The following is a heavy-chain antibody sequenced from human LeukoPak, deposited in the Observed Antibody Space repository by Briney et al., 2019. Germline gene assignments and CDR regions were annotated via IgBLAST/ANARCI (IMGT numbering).Heavy chain of an antibody. CDR2: ISSSGSTI. Sequence: GGSLRLSCAASGFTFSDYYMSWIRQAPGKGLEWVSYISSSGSTIYYADSVKGRFTISRDNAKNSLYLQMNSLRAEDTAVYYCARDETGLDGWYRWNRFDYWGQGTLVTVSS. CDR1: GFTFSDYY. D-gene: IGHD6-19*01. J-gene: IGHJ4*02. CDR3: ARDETGLDGWYRWNRFDY. V-gene: IGHV3-11*04.